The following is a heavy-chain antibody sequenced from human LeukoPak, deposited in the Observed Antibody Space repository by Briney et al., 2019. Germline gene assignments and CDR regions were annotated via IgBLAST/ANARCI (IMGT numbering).Heavy chain of an antibody. CDR2: ISGSGGST. CDR1: GFTFNNYA. Sequence: GESLRLSCAASGFTFNNYAMSWVRQAPAKGLEWVSTISGSGGSTYYADSVKGRFTISRDNSRTTLYLQMNSLRAEDTAVYYCAKDRAAPATPYNWFDPWGQGTLVTVSS. D-gene: IGHD6-13*01. CDR3: AKDRAAPATPYNWFDP. J-gene: IGHJ5*02. V-gene: IGHV3-23*01.